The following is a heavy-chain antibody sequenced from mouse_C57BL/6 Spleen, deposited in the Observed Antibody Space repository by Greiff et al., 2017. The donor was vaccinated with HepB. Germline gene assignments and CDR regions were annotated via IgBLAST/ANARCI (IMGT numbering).Heavy chain of an antibody. D-gene: IGHD2-4*01. Sequence: EVQLQQSGAELVRPGASVKLSCTASGFNIKDYYMHWVKQRPEQGLEWIGRIDPEDGDTEYAPKFQGKATMTAETSSNTAYLQLSSLTSEDTAVYYCTTLDDYGAGFAYWGQGTLVTVSA. CDR2: IDPEDGDT. J-gene: IGHJ3*01. V-gene: IGHV14-1*01. CDR1: GFNIKDYY. CDR3: TTLDDYGAGFAY.